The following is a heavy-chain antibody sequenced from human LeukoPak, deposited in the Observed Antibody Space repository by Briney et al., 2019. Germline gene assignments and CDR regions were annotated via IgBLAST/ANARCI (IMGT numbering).Heavy chain of an antibody. CDR1: GGSLSIHY. D-gene: IGHD3-10*01. CDR3: ASSPYGSGSYFNY. V-gene: IGHV4-59*11. CDR2: IYYSGST. J-gene: IGHJ4*02. Sequence: SSETLSLTCTLSGGSLSIHYWSWIRQPPGKGMEWVGYIYYSGSTNYNTSLKIRVTISVYTAKNQFSLKLSSVTAADTAVYYCASSPYGSGSYFNYWGQGTLVTVSS.